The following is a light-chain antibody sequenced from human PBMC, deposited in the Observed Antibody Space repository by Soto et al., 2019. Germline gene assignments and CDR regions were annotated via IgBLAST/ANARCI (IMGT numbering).Light chain of an antibody. CDR3: QSYDSSLSGWV. CDR1: SSNIGAGYD. CDR2: GNS. J-gene: IGLJ3*02. Sequence: QSVLTQPPSVSGAPGQRVTISCTGSSSNIGAGYDVHWYQQLPGTAPKLLIFGNSNRPSGIPDRFSGSKSDTSASLAITGLQAEDEADYYCQSYDSSLSGWVFGGGTKLTVL. V-gene: IGLV1-40*01.